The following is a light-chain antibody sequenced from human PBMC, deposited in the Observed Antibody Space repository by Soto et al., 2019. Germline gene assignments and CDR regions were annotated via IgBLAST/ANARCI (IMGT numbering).Light chain of an antibody. Sequence: EVVLTQSPATLSLSPGEIATLSCRASQRITSYLAWYQQKPGQAPRLLIYDASNRVTGIPARFRGSGSGTDFTLTISSLEPEDFAVYYCQQRSNWPPTFGQGTRLEIK. J-gene: IGKJ5*01. V-gene: IGKV3-11*01. CDR1: QRITSY. CDR3: QQRSNWPPT. CDR2: DAS.